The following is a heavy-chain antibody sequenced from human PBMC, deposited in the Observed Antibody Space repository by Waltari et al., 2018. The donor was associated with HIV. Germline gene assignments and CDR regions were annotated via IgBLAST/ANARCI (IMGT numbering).Heavy chain of an antibody. Sequence: EVQLVESGGGLVQPGGSLRLSCAASGFTFSSYWMHWVRQAPGKGLVWVSRINSDGSSTSYADSVKGRFTISRDNAKNTLYLQMNSLRAEDTAVYYCARAGVVVAAIPTGGMDVWGQGTTVTVSS. J-gene: IGHJ6*02. D-gene: IGHD2-15*01. CDR1: GFTFSSYW. CDR2: INSDGSST. CDR3: ARAGVVVAAIPTGGMDV. V-gene: IGHV3-74*01.